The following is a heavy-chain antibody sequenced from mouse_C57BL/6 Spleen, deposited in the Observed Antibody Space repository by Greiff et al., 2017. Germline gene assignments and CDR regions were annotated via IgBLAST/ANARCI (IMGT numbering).Heavy chain of an antibody. V-gene: IGHV1-85*01. CDR3: ARDFGPPDY. CDR1: GYTFTSYD. Sequence: VKLVESGPELVKPGASVKLSCKASGYTFTSYDINWVKQRPGQGLWGIGWFYPRDGSTKYNENFKGKATLTVYKSSSTAYMELHSLTSEDSAVYVCARDFGPPDYWGQGTTLTVSS. CDR2: FYPRDGST. J-gene: IGHJ2*01.